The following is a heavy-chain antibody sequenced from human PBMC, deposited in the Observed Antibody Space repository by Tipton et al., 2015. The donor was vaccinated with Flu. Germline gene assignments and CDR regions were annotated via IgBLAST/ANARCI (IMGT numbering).Heavy chain of an antibody. D-gene: IGHD5-12*01. V-gene: IGHV4-4*07. CDR3: ARDYPWLRVFDY. J-gene: IGHJ4*02. CDR2: IYYSGST. CDR1: GGSISSYY. Sequence: TLSLTCTVSGGSISSYYWSWIRQPAGKGLEWIGSIYYSGSTYYNPSLKSRVTISVDTSKNQFSLKLSSVTAADTAVYYCARDYPWLRVFDYWGQGTLVTVSS.